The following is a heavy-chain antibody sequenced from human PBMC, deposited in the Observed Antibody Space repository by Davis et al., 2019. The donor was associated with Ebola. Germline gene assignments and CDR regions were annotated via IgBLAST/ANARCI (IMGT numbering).Heavy chain of an antibody. V-gene: IGHV3-21*04. CDR3: AKKRVLWFGY. CDR2: ISSSSSYI. Sequence: GESLKTSCAASGFTFSSYSMNWVRQAPGKVLEWVSSISSSSSYIYYADSVKGRFTISRDNAKNSLYLQMNSLRAEDTAVYYCAKKRVLWFGYWGQGTLVTVSS. CDR1: GFTFSSYS. J-gene: IGHJ4*02. D-gene: IGHD3-10*01.